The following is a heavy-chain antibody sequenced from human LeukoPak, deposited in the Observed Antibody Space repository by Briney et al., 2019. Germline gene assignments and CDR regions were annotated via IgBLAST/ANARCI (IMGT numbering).Heavy chain of an antibody. CDR1: GFTVSSNY. CDR3: ARAGYSSSWFPNYYYYGMDV. J-gene: IGHJ6*02. D-gene: IGHD6-13*01. V-gene: IGHV3-53*01. CDR2: IYSGGST. Sequence: QPGGSLRLSCAASGFTVSSNYMSWVRQAPGKGLEWVSVIYSGGSTYYADSVKGRFTISRDNAKNSLDLQMNSLRAEDTAVYYCARAGYSSSWFPNYYYYGMDVWGQGTTVTVSS.